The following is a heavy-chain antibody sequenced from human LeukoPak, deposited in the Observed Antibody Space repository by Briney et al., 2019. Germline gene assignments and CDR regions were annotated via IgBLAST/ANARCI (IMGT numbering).Heavy chain of an antibody. J-gene: IGHJ6*02. CDR3: ARGLDFWSGYYKNYGMDV. D-gene: IGHD3-3*01. CDR1: GGSFSGYY. Sequence: SETLSLTCAVYGGSFSGYYWSWIRQPPGKGLEWIGEISHSGSTNYNPSLKSRVSISVDTSKNQFSLKLSSVTAADTAVYYCARGLDFWSGYYKNYGMDVWGQGTTVTVSS. CDR2: ISHSGST. V-gene: IGHV4-34*01.